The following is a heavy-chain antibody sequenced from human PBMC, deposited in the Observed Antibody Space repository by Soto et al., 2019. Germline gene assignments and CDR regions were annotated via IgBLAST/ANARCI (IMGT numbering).Heavy chain of an antibody. Sequence: SETLYLTCSVSGGSISCSYWSWIRQSPGKGLEWLGYVYYTGSTNYSPSLRSRVSISVDTSKNEFSLRPSSVTAADTAVYFCARSVAVPGAHIDYWGQGTQVTVSS. CDR3: ARSVAVPGAHIDY. D-gene: IGHD6-19*01. CDR1: GGSISCSY. V-gene: IGHV4-59*01. CDR2: VYYTGST. J-gene: IGHJ4*02.